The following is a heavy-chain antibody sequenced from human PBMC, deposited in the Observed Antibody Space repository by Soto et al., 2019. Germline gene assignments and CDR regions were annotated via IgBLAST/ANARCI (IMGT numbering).Heavy chain of an antibody. CDR1: GYTFTSYY. Sequence: GASVKVSCKASGYTFTSYYMHWVRQAPGQGLEWMGIINPSGGSTSYAQKFQGRVTTTRDTSTSTVYMELSSLRSEDTAVYYCARDFTTIFGVVIMRYGMDVWGQGTTVTVSS. V-gene: IGHV1-46*01. CDR3: ARDFTTIFGVVIMRYGMDV. CDR2: INPSGGST. D-gene: IGHD3-3*01. J-gene: IGHJ6*02.